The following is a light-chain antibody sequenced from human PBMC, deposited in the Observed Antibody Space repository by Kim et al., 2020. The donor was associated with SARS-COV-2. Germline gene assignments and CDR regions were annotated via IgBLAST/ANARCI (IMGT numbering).Light chain of an antibody. J-gene: IGKJ4*01. Sequence: LSPGERATLSCRASQSVSSIYLAWYQQKPGQAPKLLIYGASSRATGIPDRFSGSGSGTDFTLTISRLEPEDFAVYYCQQYGSSPTFGGGTKVDIK. CDR1: QSVSSIY. CDR2: GAS. V-gene: IGKV3-20*01. CDR3: QQYGSSPT.